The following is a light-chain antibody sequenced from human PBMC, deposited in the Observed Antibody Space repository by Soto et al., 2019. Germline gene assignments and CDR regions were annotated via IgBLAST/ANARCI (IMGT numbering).Light chain of an antibody. V-gene: IGKV3D-20*02. CDR2: DAS. CDR3: QQRVDWLT. J-gene: IGKJ4*01. Sequence: EFVLTQSPGTLSLSPGERATLSCRASQTVRNNYLAWYQQKPGQAPRLLIYDASSRATGIPDRFSGGGSGTDFTLTISSVEPEDFAVYYCQQRVDWLTFGGGTKLEIK. CDR1: QTVRNNY.